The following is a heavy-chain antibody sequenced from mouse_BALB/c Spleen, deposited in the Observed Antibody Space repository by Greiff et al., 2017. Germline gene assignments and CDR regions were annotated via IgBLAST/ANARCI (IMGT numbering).Heavy chain of an antibody. J-gene: IGHJ1*01. CDR1: GYTFTNYW. D-gene: IGHD1-1*01. V-gene: IGHV1-63*02. Sequence: QVRLQQSGAELVRPGTSVKISCKASGYTFTNYWLGWVKQRPGHGLEWIGDIYPGGGYTNYNEKFKGKATLTADTSSSTAYMQLSSLTSEDSAVYFCARGLYYYGSSYWYFDVWGAGTTVTVSS. CDR3: ARGLYYYGSSYWYFDV. CDR2: IYPGGGYT.